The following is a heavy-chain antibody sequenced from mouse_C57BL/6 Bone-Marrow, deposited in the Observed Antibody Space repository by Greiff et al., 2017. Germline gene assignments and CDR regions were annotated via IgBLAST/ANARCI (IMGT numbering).Heavy chain of an antibody. CDR2: INYDGSST. Sequence: EVKVVESEGGLVQPGSSMKLSCTASGFTFGDYYMAWVRQVPEKGLEWVANINYDGSSTYYLDSLKSRFIISRDNAKNILYLQMSSLKSEDTATYYCARDPGRNYFDYWGQGTTLTVSS. D-gene: IGHD4-1*01. CDR3: ARDPGRNYFDY. V-gene: IGHV5-16*01. J-gene: IGHJ2*01. CDR1: GFTFGDYY.